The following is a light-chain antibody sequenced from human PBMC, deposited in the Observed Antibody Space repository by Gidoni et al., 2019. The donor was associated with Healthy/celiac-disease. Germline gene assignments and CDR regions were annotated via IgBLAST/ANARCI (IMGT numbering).Light chain of an antibody. J-gene: IGKJ4*01. CDR2: WAS. V-gene: IGKV4-1*01. CDR1: QNVLYNSNNKNY. CDR3: QQYYTPLT. Sequence: DIVMTQSPDSLAVSLGERATINCKSSQNVLYNSNNKNYLAWYQQKPGQPPKLLIYWASTRESGVPDRVSGSGSGKDFTLTISSLQDEDVAIYYCQQYYTPLTFGGGTKVEIK.